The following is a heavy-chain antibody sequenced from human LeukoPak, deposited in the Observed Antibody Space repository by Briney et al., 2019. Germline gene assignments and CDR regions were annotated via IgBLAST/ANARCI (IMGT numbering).Heavy chain of an antibody. CDR1: GGSISSSSYY. V-gene: IGHV4-39*07. Sequence: SETLSLTCTVSGGSISSSSYYWGWIRQPPGKGLEWIGSIYYSGSTYYNPSLKSRVTISVDTSKNQFSLKLSSVTAADTAVYSGAITPPLRYFDCPPFDYWAQGPLSTAS. D-gene: IGHD3-9*01. J-gene: IGHJ4*02. CDR2: IYYSGST. CDR3: AITPPLRYFDCPPFDY.